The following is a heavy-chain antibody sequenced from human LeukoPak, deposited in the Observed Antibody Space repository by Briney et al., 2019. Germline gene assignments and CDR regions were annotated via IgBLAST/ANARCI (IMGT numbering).Heavy chain of an antibody. J-gene: IGHJ4*02. D-gene: IGHD6-13*01. CDR2: ISSDGRDK. Sequence: GGSLRLSSAVSGYLFSSNAMHSVCQAPGEGLEWGGVISSDGRDKHHADSVKGRFTISRDNSKNTLYLQMNSLRVEDTAIYYCARDLRAAADYYFDYGGQGTLVTVSS. CDR3: ARDLRAAADYYFDY. V-gene: IGHV3-30*01. CDR1: GYLFSSNA.